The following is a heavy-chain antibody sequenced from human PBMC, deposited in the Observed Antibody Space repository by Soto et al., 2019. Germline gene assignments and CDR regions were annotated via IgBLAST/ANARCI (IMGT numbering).Heavy chain of an antibody. Sequence: SETLSLTCAVYGGSFSGYYWSWIRQPPGKGLEWIGEINHSGSTNYNPSLKSRVTISVDTSKNQFSLKLSSVTAADTAVYYCARGRLWGDIVATIKHFFDYWGQGTLVTVSS. CDR1: GGSFSGYY. J-gene: IGHJ4*02. CDR3: ARGRLWGDIVATIKHFFDY. CDR2: INHSGST. V-gene: IGHV4-34*01. D-gene: IGHD5-12*01.